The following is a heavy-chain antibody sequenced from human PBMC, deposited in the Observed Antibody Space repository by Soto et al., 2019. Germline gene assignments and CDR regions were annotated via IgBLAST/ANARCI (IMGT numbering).Heavy chain of an antibody. J-gene: IGHJ4*02. D-gene: IGHD3-3*01. Sequence: QVQLVQSGAEVKKPGSSVKVSCKASGGTFSSYTISWVRQAPGQGLEWMGRIIPILGIANYAQKFQGRDTITADKSTSTAYMELSSLRSEDTAVYYCASASVEWRPALGGYYFDYWGQGTLVTVSS. CDR2: IIPILGIA. CDR3: ASASVEWRPALGGYYFDY. V-gene: IGHV1-69*02. CDR1: GGTFSSYT.